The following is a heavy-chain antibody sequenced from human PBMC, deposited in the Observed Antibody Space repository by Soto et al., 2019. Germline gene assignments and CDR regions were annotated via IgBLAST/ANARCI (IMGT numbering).Heavy chain of an antibody. CDR2: ISGSGGST. CDR1: GFTFSSYA. CDR3: ANHRTQYSTSCPDD. V-gene: IGHV3-23*01. Sequence: EVQLLESGGGLVQPGGSLRLSCAASGFTFSSYAMSWVRQAPGRGLEWVSLISGSGGSTYYADSVKGRFTISRDNSKNTLYLQMNSLRAEDTAVYYCANHRTQYSTSCPDDWGQGTLVTVSS. J-gene: IGHJ4*02. D-gene: IGHD6-13*01.